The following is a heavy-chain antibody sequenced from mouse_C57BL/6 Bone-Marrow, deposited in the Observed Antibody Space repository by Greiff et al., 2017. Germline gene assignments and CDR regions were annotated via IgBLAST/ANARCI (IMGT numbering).Heavy chain of an antibody. CDR1: GYTFTDYE. CDR3: TRRSSNFYDYAMDY. CDR2: IDPETGGT. J-gene: IGHJ4*01. V-gene: IGHV1-15*01. D-gene: IGHD2-5*01. Sequence: QVQLQQSGAELVRPGASVTLSCKASGYTFTDYEMHWVKQTPVHGLEWIGAIDPETGGTAYNQKFKGKAILTADKSSSTAYMELRSLTSEDSAVYYCTRRSSNFYDYAMDYWGQGTSVTVSS.